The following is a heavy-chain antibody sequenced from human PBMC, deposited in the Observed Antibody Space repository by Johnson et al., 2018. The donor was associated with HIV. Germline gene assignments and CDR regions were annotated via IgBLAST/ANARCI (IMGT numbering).Heavy chain of an antibody. CDR1: GFTFDDYT. V-gene: IGHV3-43*01. J-gene: IGHJ3*02. Sequence: VHLVESGGVVVQPGGSLRLSCAASGFTFDDYTMHWVRQAPGKGLEWVSLISWDGGSTYYADSVKGRFTISRDNSKNSLSLQMNSLRTEDTALYYCAKDASGSYSRAQSISDAFDIWGQGTMVTVSS. CDR2: ISWDGGST. CDR3: AKDASGSYSRAQSISDAFDI. D-gene: IGHD1-26*01.